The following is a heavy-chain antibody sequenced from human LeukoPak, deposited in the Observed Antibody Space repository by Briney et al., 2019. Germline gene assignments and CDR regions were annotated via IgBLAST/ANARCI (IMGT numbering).Heavy chain of an antibody. CDR3: ARDHIFTENWFDP. Sequence: GGSLRLSCAASGFTFSDYYMSWIRQAPGKGLEWVSSISSSSSYIYYADSVKGRFTISRDNAKNSLYLQMNSLRAEDTAVYYCARDHIFTENWFDPWGQGTLVTVSS. CDR1: GFTFSDYY. J-gene: IGHJ5*02. V-gene: IGHV3-11*06. D-gene: IGHD3-9*01. CDR2: ISSSSSYI.